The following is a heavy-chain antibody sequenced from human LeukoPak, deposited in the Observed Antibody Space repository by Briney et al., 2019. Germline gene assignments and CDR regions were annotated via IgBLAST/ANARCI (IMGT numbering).Heavy chain of an antibody. V-gene: IGHV3-7*03. CDR3: ARDKEVDTAMAVAGMDV. CDR1: AFTFSIYW. Sequence: GGSLRLSCAASAFTFSIYWMSWVRQAPGKGREWVANINQDVSETYYVNSVKGRFTISRDNAKNSLYLQMNSPRDEDTGLYYCARDKEVDTAMAVAGMDVWGKKTTVTLSS. CDR2: INQDVSET. D-gene: IGHD5-18*01. J-gene: IGHJ6*04.